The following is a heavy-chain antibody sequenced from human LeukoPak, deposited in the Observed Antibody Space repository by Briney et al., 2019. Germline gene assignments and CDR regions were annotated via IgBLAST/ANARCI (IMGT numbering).Heavy chain of an antibody. J-gene: IGHJ4*02. CDR1: GFTFSDYY. CDR3: ARAGYEALAY. D-gene: IGHD3-3*01. CDR2: ISSSSSYT. Sequence: GGSLRLSCAASGFTFSDYYMSWIRQAPGKGLEWVSYISSSSSYTNYADSVKGRFTISRDNAKNSLYLQMNSLKAEDTAVYYCARAGYEALAYWGQGTLVTVSS. V-gene: IGHV3-11*06.